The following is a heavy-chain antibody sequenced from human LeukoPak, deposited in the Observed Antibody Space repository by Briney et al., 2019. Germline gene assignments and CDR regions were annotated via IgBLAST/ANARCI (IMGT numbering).Heavy chain of an antibody. CDR2: IIPIFGTA. CDR1: GGTFSSYA. CDR3: ARDTYYDFWSGYYSNNWFDP. D-gene: IGHD3-3*01. J-gene: IGHJ5*02. Sequence: SVKVSCKASGGTFSSYAISWVRQAPGHGLEWMGGIIPIFGTANYAQKFQGRVTITTDESTSTAYMELSSLRSEDTAVYYCARDTYYDFWSGYYSNNWFDPWGQGTLVTVSS. V-gene: IGHV1-69*05.